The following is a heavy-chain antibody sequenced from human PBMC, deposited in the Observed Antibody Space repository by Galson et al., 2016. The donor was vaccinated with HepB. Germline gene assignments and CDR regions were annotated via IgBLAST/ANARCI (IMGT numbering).Heavy chain of an antibody. J-gene: IGHJ6*02. V-gene: IGHV1-2*06. CDR3: ATEDDYYYYGMDV. Sequence: SVKVSCKASGYTFTGYYIHWVRQAPGQGLEWMGRINPNRGGTNYAQKFQGRVAMTSDTSISTAYMELSSLRSDDPAVYYCATEDDYYYYGMDVWGQGTTVTVSS. CDR2: INPNRGGT. CDR1: GYTFTGYY.